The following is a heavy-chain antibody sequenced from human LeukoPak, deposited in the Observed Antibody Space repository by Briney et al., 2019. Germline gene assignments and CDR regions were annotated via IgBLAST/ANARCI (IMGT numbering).Heavy chain of an antibody. CDR3: AKARIAAAGTGAFDV. Sequence: RGGSLRLSCAASGFTVSSYGMPWVRQAPGKGLEWVSAFSATDGSAQYAESVRGRFTISRDNSKNSLYLQMNSLRDEDTAVYFCAKARIAAAGTGAFDVWGQGTMVTVSS. CDR2: FSATDGSA. V-gene: IGHV3-23*01. D-gene: IGHD6-13*01. CDR1: GFTVSSYG. J-gene: IGHJ3*01.